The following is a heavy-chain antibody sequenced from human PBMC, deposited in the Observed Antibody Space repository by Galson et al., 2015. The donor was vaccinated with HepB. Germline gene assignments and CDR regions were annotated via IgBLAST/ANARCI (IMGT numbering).Heavy chain of an antibody. J-gene: IGHJ4*02. CDR1: GYTFTSYG. V-gene: IGHV1-18*01. CDR3: ARRSGNAFDY. Sequence: SCKASGYTFTSYGISWVRQAPGQGLEWMGWLSAYNGNTNYAQKLQGRITMTTDTSTSTAYMELRSLRSDDTAVYYCARRSGNAFDYWGQGTLVTVSS. D-gene: IGHD1-26*01. CDR2: LSAYNGNT.